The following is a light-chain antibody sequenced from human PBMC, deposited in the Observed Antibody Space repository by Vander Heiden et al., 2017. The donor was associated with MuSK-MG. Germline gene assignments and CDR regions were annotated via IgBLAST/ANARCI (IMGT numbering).Light chain of an antibody. V-gene: IGLV2-14*03. J-gene: IGLJ3*02. CDR1: TTHVSGYNY. Sequence: QPALTQPASGSWSPGPSITLSCTGATTHVSGYNYHSSCQQHPCKPPNTLVYDVRKRSSVVSHRFAGTNAGNTASLTITALQEEDEDDYYCSSNTSSSAWVFGAGTKLTVL. CDR2: DVR. CDR3: SSNTSSSAWV.